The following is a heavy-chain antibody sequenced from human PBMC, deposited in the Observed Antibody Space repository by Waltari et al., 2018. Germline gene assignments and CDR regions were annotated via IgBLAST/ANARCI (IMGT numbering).Heavy chain of an antibody. CDR1: GLPFGGYA. J-gene: IGHJ4*02. V-gene: IGHV3-30-3*02. CDR3: AKPDCTTTNCYTCTD. D-gene: IGHD2-2*02. CDR2: ISYDGTTT. Sequence: QVQLVESGGGVVQPGRSLRLSCAASGLPFGGYAMHWVRQAPGKGLEWVAIISYDGTTTYYADSVKGRFTLSRDNSKNTLYLQMNSLVFEDTAIYYCAKPDCTTTNCYTCTDWGQGALVTVSS.